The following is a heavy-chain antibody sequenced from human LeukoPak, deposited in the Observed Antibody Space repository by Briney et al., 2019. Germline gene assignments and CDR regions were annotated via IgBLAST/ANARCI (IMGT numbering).Heavy chain of an antibody. Sequence: SETLSLTCTVSGGSISSYYWSWIRQPPGKGLEWLGYIYYSGSTNYNPSLKSRVTISVDTSKNQFSLKLSSVTAADTAVYYCARESRGYCTNGVCYTSEHLDYWGQGTLVTVSS. J-gene: IGHJ4*02. D-gene: IGHD2-8*01. V-gene: IGHV4-59*01. CDR2: IYYSGST. CDR1: GGSISSYY. CDR3: ARESRGYCTNGVCYTSEHLDY.